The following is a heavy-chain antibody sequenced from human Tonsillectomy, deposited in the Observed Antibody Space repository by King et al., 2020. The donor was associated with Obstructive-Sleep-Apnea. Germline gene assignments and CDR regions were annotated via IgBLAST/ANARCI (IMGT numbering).Heavy chain of an antibody. V-gene: IGHV3-30*02. CDR2: MHFDGSNK. CDR3: AKDSSRKISYFDY. CDR1: GFTFSSYA. Sequence: VQLVESGGGVVQPGRSLRLSCAVSGFTFSSYAMHWVRQAPGKGLEWVAFMHFDGSNKYYADSVKGRFTISRDTSKNTPFLQMNSLRAEDTAVYHCAKDSSRKISYFDYWGQGTLVTVSS. D-gene: IGHD1-14*01. J-gene: IGHJ4*02.